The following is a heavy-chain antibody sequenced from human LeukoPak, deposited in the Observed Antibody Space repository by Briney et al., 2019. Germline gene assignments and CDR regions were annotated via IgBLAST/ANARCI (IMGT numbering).Heavy chain of an antibody. J-gene: IGHJ4*02. Sequence: GGSLRLSCAASGFTVSSYAMRWVRQAPGKALEWVSSISGSGGSTYYADSVKGRFTISRDNSKNTLYLQMNSLRAEDTAVHYCAKDRCGGSCYYFDYWGQGTLVTVSS. CDR2: ISGSGGST. D-gene: IGHD2-15*01. CDR1: GFTVSSYA. V-gene: IGHV3-23*01. CDR3: AKDRCGGSCYYFDY.